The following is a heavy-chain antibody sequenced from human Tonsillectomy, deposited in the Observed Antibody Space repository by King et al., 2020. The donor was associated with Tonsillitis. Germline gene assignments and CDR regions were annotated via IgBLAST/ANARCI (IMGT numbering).Heavy chain of an antibody. CDR2: IYAGDSDT. J-gene: IGHJ3*02. CDR3: ASPRAYYDGHCYSGALDI. D-gene: IGHD2-21*02. CDR1: GYNFANYW. Sequence: VQLVESGTEVKMPGESLKISCKGSGYNFANYWIGWVRQMPGKGLEWMGIIYAGDSDTRYSPTFEGQVTISADKSNNTTYLHWSSLKASDSAMYYCASPRAYYDGHCYSGALDIWGQGTLVTVSS. V-gene: IGHV5-51*01.